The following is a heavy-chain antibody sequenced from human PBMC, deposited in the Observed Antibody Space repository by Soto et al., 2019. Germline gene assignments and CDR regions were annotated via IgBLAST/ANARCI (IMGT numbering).Heavy chain of an antibody. Sequence: QPGGSLRLSCAASGFTFSSYAMSWVRQAPGKGLEWVSAISGSGGSTYYADSVKGRFTISRDNSKNTLYLQMNSLRAEDTAVYYCAKDKYYDILTSPNYYYYGMDVWGQGTTVTVSS. V-gene: IGHV3-23*01. CDR3: AKDKYYDILTSPNYYYYGMDV. J-gene: IGHJ6*02. D-gene: IGHD3-9*01. CDR2: ISGSGGST. CDR1: GFTFSSYA.